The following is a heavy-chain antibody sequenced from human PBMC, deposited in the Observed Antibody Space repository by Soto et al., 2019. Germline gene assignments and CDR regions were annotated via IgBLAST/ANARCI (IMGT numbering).Heavy chain of an antibody. J-gene: IGHJ5*02. D-gene: IGHD6-13*01. Sequence: QITLKESGPTLVKPTQTLTLTCTFSGFSLSTSGVGVGWIRQPPGKALEWLALIYWDDDKRYSPSLKSRLTITKDTSKNQVVLTMTNMDPVDTATYYCAHRPRAAAGHPFVTWGQGTLVTVSS. CDR3: AHRPRAAAGHPFVT. CDR1: GFSLSTSGVG. CDR2: IYWDDDK. V-gene: IGHV2-5*02.